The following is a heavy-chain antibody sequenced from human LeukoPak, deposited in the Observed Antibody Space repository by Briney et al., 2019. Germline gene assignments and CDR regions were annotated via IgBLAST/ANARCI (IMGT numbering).Heavy chain of an antibody. CDR3: AKDPINWGSIYFDC. CDR1: GFTLSNYA. CDR2: ISGSSDNT. J-gene: IGHJ4*02. D-gene: IGHD7-27*01. V-gene: IGHV3-23*01. Sequence: GESLRLSCKASGFTLSNYAMSWVRQAPGKGLEWVSSISGSSDNTNYADSVKGRFTISRDNSKNILYLQMNSLTAEDTAVYWCAKDPINWGSIYFDCWGQGTLVTVSS.